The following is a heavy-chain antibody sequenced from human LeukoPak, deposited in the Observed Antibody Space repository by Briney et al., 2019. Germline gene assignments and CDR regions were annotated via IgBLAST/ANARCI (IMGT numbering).Heavy chain of an antibody. CDR1: GFTFSSYA. CDR2: IQYDGSDI. J-gene: IGHJ4*02. V-gene: IGHV3-30*02. D-gene: IGHD3-3*02. Sequence: GGSLRLSCAASGFTFSSYAMSWVRQAPGKGLEWVSYIQYDGSDIYYADSVKGRFTISRDNSKNTLYLQMNSLRPEDTAVYYCAGKASAFFFDYWGQGTLVTVSS. CDR3: AGKASAFFFDY.